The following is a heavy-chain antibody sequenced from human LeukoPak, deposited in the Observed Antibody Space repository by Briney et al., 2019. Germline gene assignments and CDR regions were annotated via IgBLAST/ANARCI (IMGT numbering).Heavy chain of an antibody. V-gene: IGHV1-2*02. CDR1: GYTFTDYY. CDR2: INPNNGGT. Sequence: SVKVSCKASGYTFTDYYLHWVRQAPGQGLEWMGWINPNNGGTNYAQTFRGRVTMTRDTSISTVYMEVISLRSDDTAVYYCARGAAGMLGGTNPFDYWGQGTLVTLCS. D-gene: IGHD1-26*01. CDR3: ARGAAGMLGGTNPFDY. J-gene: IGHJ4*02.